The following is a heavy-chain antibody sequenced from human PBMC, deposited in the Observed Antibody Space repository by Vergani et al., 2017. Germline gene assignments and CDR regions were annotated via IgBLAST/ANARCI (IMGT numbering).Heavy chain of an antibody. CDR2: IIPVLGKT. V-gene: IGHV1-69*08. Sequence: QVQLVQSGAEVKKPGSSVKVSCKASGATFRSNTISWVRQVPGQGLEWMGRIIPVLGKTKYAQDFQGRLTITADTSTITAYMELTSLRSQDTAVYYCARDPRGYGGDPEDYYYGMDVWGQGTTVTVSS. CDR1: GATFRSNT. J-gene: IGHJ6*02. D-gene: IGHD2-21*02. CDR3: ARDPRGYGGDPEDYYYGMDV.